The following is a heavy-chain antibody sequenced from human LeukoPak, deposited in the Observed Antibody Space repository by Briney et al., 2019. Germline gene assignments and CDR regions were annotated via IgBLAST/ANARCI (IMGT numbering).Heavy chain of an antibody. V-gene: IGHV3-15*01. CDR2: IKSKADGGTA. Sequence: KPGGSLRLSCEASGLTFSNARMSWVRQAPGKGLEWVGRIKSKADGGTADYAAPVKGRFTISRDNAKNSLYLQMSSLRDEDTAVYYCARAYGDSTPDGNWGQGTLVTVSS. CDR3: ARAYGDSTPDGN. CDR1: GLTFSNAR. D-gene: IGHD2-21*02. J-gene: IGHJ4*02.